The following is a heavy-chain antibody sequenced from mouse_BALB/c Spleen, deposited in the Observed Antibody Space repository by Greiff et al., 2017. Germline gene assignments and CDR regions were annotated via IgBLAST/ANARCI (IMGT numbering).Heavy chain of an antibody. Sequence: QVQLQQSGAELARPGASVKMSCKASGYTFTSYTMHWVKQRPGQGLEWIGYINPSSGYTNYNQKFKDKATLTADKSSSTAYMQLSSLTYEDSAVYDCERLGGIDYVGYFDVWGAGTTVTVSS. V-gene: IGHV1-4*01. D-gene: IGHD2-13*01. CDR3: ERLGGIDYVGYFDV. CDR1: GYTFTSYT. J-gene: IGHJ1*01. CDR2: INPSSGYT.